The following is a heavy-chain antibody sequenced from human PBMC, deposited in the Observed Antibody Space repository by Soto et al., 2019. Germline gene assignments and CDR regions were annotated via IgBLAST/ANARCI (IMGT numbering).Heavy chain of an antibody. CDR3: ASFEYQLLNYYYYGMDV. CDR2: IIPIFGTA. CDR1: GGTFSSYA. V-gene: IGHV1-69*06. D-gene: IGHD2-2*01. J-gene: IGHJ6*01. Sequence: QVQLVQSGAEVKKPGSSVKVSCKASGGTFSSYAISWVRQAPGQGREWMGGIIPIFGTANYEQKFQGRATITADKSTSTAYMELRSLRSDDTDVCDCASFEYQLLNYYYYGMDVWGQGTTVTVAS.